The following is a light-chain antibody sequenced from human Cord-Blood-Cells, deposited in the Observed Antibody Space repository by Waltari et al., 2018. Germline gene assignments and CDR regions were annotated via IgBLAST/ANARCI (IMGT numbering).Light chain of an antibody. J-gene: IGLJ1*01. CDR1: SSDVGGYNY. Sequence: QSALTQPRSVSGSPVQSVTISCTGTSSDVGGYNYVSWYQQHPGKAPKLMIYDVSKRPSGVPDRFSGSKSGNTASLTISGLQAEDEADYYCCSYAGSYHVFGTGTKVTVL. CDR2: DVS. V-gene: IGLV2-11*01. CDR3: CSYAGSYHV.